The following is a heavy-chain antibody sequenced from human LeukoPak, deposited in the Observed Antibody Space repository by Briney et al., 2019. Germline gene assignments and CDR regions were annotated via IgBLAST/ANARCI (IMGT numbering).Heavy chain of an antibody. Sequence: SETLSLTCTVSGGSISSSSYYWGWIRQPPGKGQEWIGSIYYSGSTYYNPSLKSRVTISVDTSKNQFSLKLSSVTAADTAVYYCARVVGYSSSWYWFDPWGQGTLVTVSS. J-gene: IGHJ5*02. V-gene: IGHV4-39*07. CDR1: GGSISSSSYY. CDR2: IYYSGST. D-gene: IGHD6-13*01. CDR3: ARVVGYSSSWYWFDP.